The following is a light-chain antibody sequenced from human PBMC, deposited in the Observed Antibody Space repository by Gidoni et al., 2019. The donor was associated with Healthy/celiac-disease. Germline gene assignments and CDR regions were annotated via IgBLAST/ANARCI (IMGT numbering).Light chain of an antibody. CDR1: QGISSA. CDR2: DAS. J-gene: IGKJ5*01. V-gene: IGKV1-13*02. Sequence: AIPLTHSPSSLSASVGDRVTITCRASQGISSALAWYQQKPGKAPKILIYDASSLASGVPSRCSGSGSGTDFTLTISSLQPEDVATYYCQQFNSYPITFGQGTRLEIK. CDR3: QQFNSYPIT.